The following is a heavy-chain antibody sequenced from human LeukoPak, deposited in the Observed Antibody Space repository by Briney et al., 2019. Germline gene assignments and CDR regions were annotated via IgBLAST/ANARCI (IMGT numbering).Heavy chain of an antibody. Sequence: SGTLSLTCAVSGGSISSGGYYWSWIRQHPGKGLEWIGYIYYSGSAYYNPSLKSRVTISVDTSKNQFSLKLSSVTAADTAVYYCVRDRELNYWGQGTLVTVSS. D-gene: IGHD3-10*01. CDR1: GGSISSGGYY. CDR3: VRDRELNY. CDR2: IYYSGSA. V-gene: IGHV4-31*11. J-gene: IGHJ4*02.